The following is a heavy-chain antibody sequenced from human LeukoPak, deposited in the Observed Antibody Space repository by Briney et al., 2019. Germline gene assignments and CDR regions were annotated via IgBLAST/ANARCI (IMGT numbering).Heavy chain of an antibody. V-gene: IGHV7-4-1*02. CDR2: INTNTGDP. J-gene: IGHJ4*02. D-gene: IGHD3-22*01. Sequence: GASVKVSCKASGYTFTSYAMNWVRQAPGQGLEWMGWINTNTGDPTYAQGFTGRFVFSLDTSVSTAYLQISSLKAEDTAVYYCAKWDSSGYSDYWGQGTLVTVSS. CDR3: AKWDSSGYSDY. CDR1: GYTFTSYA.